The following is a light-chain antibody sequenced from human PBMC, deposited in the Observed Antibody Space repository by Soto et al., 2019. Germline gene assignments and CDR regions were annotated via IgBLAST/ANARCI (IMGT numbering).Light chain of an antibody. J-gene: IGKJ2*01. V-gene: IGKV1-39*01. CDR2: AAS. CDR1: QSISSY. Sequence: DIQMTQSPSSLSASVGDRVTITCRASQSISSYLNWYQQKPGKAPKLLIYAASSLQSGVPSRFSGSGSGTDFTLAISSLQPEDFATYYCQQSYSTPETFGQGNKREIK. CDR3: QQSYSTPET.